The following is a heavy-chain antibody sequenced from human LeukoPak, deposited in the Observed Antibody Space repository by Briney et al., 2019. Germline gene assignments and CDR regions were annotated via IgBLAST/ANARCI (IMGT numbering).Heavy chain of an antibody. D-gene: IGHD2-8*01. J-gene: IGHJ4*02. CDR1: GFTFNNYW. V-gene: IGHV3-33*08. Sequence: GGSLRLSCVASGFTFNNYWMSWVRQAPGKGLEWVAVIRYDGSNEYYADSVKGRFTISRDNSKNTLYLQMNSLRAEDTAVYFCARGSYCANGVCYARPLDYWGQGTLVTVSS. CDR3: ARGSYCANGVCYARPLDY. CDR2: IRYDGSNE.